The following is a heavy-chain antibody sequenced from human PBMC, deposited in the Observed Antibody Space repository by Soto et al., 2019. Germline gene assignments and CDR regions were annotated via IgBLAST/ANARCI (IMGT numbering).Heavy chain of an antibody. CDR2: INHSGST. CDR3: ARDRRVGAYFDD. D-gene: IGHD1-26*01. Sequence: SETLSLTCAVYGGSFSGYYWSWIRQPPGKGLEWIGEINHSGSTNYNPSLKSRVTISVDTSKNQFSLKLSSVTAADTAVYYCARDRRVGAYFDDWGQGTLVTVSS. CDR1: GGSFSGYY. V-gene: IGHV4-34*01. J-gene: IGHJ4*02.